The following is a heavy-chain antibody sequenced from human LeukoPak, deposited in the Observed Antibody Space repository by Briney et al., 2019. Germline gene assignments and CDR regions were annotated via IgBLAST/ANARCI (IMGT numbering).Heavy chain of an antibody. CDR2: ISYDGSNK. D-gene: IGHD3-22*01. CDR1: GFTFSSYA. V-gene: IGHV3-30-3*01. J-gene: IGHJ4*02. CDR3: ASSCRHYYDSSGYYCPLDY. Sequence: GGSLRLSCAASGFTFSSYAMHWVRQAPGKGLEWVAVISYDGSNKYYADSVKGRFTISRDNSKNTLYLQMNSLRAEDTAVYYWASSCRHYYDSSGYYCPLDYWGQGTLVTVSP.